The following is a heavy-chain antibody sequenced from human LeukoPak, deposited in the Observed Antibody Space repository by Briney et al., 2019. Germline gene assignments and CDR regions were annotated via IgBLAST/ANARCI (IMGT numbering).Heavy chain of an antibody. CDR3: AGKAGLDY. CDR1: GFTFSSYG. CDR2: ISYDGSNK. V-gene: IGHV3-30*03. Sequence: GGSLRLSCAASGFTFSSYGMHWVRQAPGKGLEWVAAISYDGSNKYYADSVKGRFTISRDNSKNTLYLQMNSLRAEDTAVYYCAGKAGLDYWGQGTLVTVSS. D-gene: IGHD6-13*01. J-gene: IGHJ4*02.